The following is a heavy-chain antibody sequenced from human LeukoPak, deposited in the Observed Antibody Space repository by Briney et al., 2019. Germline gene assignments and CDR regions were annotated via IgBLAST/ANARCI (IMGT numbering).Heavy chain of an antibody. CDR1: GGSIGSYY. CDR3: ARDGVAGGFDY. Sequence: PSETLSLTCTVSGGSIGSYYCNWIRQAPGKGLEWIGYIHYSGSTNHNSSLKSRVTISVDTSKNQYSLKLSSVTAADTAVYYCARDGVAGGFDYWGQGTLVTVSS. CDR2: IHYSGST. J-gene: IGHJ4*02. D-gene: IGHD6-19*01. V-gene: IGHV4-59*01.